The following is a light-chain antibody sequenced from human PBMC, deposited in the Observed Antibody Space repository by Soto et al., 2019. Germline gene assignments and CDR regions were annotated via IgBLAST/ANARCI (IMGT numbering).Light chain of an antibody. CDR2: DVS. Sequence: QSALTQPASVSGSHGQSITVSCTGTSSDLGAYTYVSWYQQHPGKAPKLIIHDVSNRPSGVSNRFSGSKSGNSASLTISGLQAEDEADYYCSSYTSRGTYVFGSGTKLTVL. CDR1: SSDLGAYTY. J-gene: IGLJ1*01. CDR3: SSYTSRGTYV. V-gene: IGLV2-14*03.